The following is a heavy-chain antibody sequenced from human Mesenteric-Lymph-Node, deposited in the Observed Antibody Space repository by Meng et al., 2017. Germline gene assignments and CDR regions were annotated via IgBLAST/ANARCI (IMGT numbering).Heavy chain of an antibody. V-gene: IGHV1-2*06. D-gene: IGHD3-22*01. Sequence: QVQLLQSGAEVKKPGASVKVSCNASGYTFTGYFLRWVRQAPGQGLEWMGRINLNSGGTNYAQKFQGRVTMTWDTSISAAQMELSSLRSDDTAVYYCAAFYYESSGYFRADYWGQGILVTVSS. CDR1: GYTFTGYF. CDR3: AAFYYESSGYFRADY. CDR2: INLNSGGT. J-gene: IGHJ4*02.